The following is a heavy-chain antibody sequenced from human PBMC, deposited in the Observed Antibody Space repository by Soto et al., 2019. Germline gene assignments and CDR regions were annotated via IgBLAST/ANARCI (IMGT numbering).Heavy chain of an antibody. J-gene: IGHJ4*02. D-gene: IGHD2-2*01. CDR2: ISGSGGST. CDR3: AKDHRTGYCSSTSCYASDY. V-gene: IGHV3-23*01. Sequence: GGSLRLSCAASGFTFSSYAMSWVRQAPGKGLEWVSAISGSGGSTYYADSVKGRFTISRDNSKNTLYLQMNSLRAEDTAVYYCAKDHRTGYCSSTSCYASDYWGQATLVTVSS. CDR1: GFTFSSYA.